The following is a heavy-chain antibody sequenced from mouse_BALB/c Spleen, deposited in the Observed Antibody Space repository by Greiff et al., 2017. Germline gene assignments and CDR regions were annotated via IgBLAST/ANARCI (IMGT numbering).Heavy chain of an antibody. V-gene: IGHV7-3*02. J-gene: IGHJ4*01. CDR3: ARAYDYDGMDY. CDR2: IRNKANGYTT. CDR1: GFTFTDYY. D-gene: IGHD2-4*01. Sequence: EVKLVESGGGLVQPGGSLRLSCATSGFTFTDYYMSWVRQPPGKALEWLGFIRNKANGYTTEYSASVKGRFTISRDNSQSILYLQMNTLRAEDSATYYCARAYDYDGMDYWGQGTSVTVSS.